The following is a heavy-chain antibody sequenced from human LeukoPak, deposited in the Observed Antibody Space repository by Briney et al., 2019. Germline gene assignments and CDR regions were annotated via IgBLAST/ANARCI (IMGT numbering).Heavy chain of an antibody. D-gene: IGHD3-16*02. Sequence: PGGSLRLSCAASGFTFSSYGMHWVRQAPGKGLEWVAFIRYDGSNKYYADSVKGRFTISRDNSKNTLYPQMNSLRAEDTAVYYCARDLNGDYVWGSYREGDWFDPWGQGTLVTVSS. CDR3: ARDLNGDYVWGSYREGDWFDP. V-gene: IGHV3-30*02. CDR1: GFTFSSYG. CDR2: IRYDGSNK. J-gene: IGHJ5*02.